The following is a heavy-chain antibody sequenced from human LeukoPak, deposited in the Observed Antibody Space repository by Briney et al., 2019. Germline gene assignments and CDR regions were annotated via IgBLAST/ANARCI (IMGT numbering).Heavy chain of an antibody. D-gene: IGHD3-10*01. CDR1: GFTFSSNA. V-gene: IGHV3-23*01. J-gene: IGHJ4*02. Sequence: GGSLRLSCAASGFTFSSNAMSWVRQAPGRGLEWVSGISGSLGSTFYADSVKGRFTISRDSSTNTLYLQLSSLRAEDTAIYYCARGGSVFAYFFDYWGQGTLVTVSS. CDR3: ARGGSVFAYFFDY. CDR2: ISGSLGST.